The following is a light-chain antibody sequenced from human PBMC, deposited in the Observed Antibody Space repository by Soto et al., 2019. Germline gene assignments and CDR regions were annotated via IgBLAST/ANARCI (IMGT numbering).Light chain of an antibody. J-gene: IGKJ1*01. CDR1: QSVSSN. CDR3: HQYGSSGT. CDR2: DAS. Sequence: EIVLTQSPATLSLSPGERATLACRASQSVSSNLAWYQQKPGQAPRLLIYDASNRATGIPARFTGSGSGTEFTLTISSLQSEDSAVYYCHQYGSSGTFGQGIKVDIK. V-gene: IGKV3-11*01.